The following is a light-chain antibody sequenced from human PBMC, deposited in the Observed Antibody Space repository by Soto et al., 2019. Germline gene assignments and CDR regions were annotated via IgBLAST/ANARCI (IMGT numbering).Light chain of an antibody. J-gene: IGKJ1*01. CDR3: HQFGSSPQT. CDR2: CPS. V-gene: IGKV3-20*01. CDR1: QNVNSNH. Sequence: EIVLTQSPGPLSLSPGERATLSCRASQNVNSNHIAWYQQKPGQAPRLLIYCPSSRATGIPERFSGSGSGTDFTLTISRLEPEDFAVYFCHQFGSSPQTFGHGTKVEIK.